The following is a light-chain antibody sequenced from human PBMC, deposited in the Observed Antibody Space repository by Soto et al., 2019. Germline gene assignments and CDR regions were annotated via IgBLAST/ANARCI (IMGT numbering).Light chain of an antibody. V-gene: IGKV3-20*01. J-gene: IGKJ3*01. CDR3: QQYGSSPLT. Sequence: EVVLTQSPVTLSFSPGERATLSCKASQSVSSPYLAWYQQKPGQPPRLLIYGASSRATNIPDRFIGSGSGTEFTLTIARLAPGDFAMYYCQQYGSSPLTVGPVTKVDI. CDR1: QSVSSPY. CDR2: GAS.